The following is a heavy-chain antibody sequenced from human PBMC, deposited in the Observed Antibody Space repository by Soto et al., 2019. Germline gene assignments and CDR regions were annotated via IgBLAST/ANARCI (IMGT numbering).Heavy chain of an antibody. CDR3: ARHRGYSYGRLDY. CDR2: MYYSGST. Sequence: SETLSLTCTVSGGSISSVGYYWGWIRQPPGEGLEWIGSMYYSGSTYYRPSLKSRVTISVDTSKNQLSLNLYSVTAADTAMYYCARHRGYSYGRLDYWGQGALVTVSS. V-gene: IGHV4-39*01. D-gene: IGHD5-18*01. J-gene: IGHJ4*02. CDR1: GGSISSVGYY.